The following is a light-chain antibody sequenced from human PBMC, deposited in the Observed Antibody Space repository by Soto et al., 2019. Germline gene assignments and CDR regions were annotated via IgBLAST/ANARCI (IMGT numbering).Light chain of an antibody. CDR3: QYYGNSPLT. Sequence: EIVLTQSPGTLSLSPGERATLSCRASQSVSSSSLAWYQQKRGQAPRLLIHDASSRATGIPDRFSGSGSGTDFTLTITRLEPEDFAVYYCQYYGNSPLTFGQGTKVDIK. CDR2: DAS. V-gene: IGKV3-20*01. CDR1: QSVSSSS. J-gene: IGKJ1*01.